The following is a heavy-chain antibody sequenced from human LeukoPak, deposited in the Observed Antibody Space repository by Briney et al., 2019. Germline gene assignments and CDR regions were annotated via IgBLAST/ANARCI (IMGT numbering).Heavy chain of an antibody. CDR1: GVSISSSY. J-gene: IGHJ3*01. Sequence: PSETLSLTCTVSGVSISSSYWSWIRQPPGKGLEWIGYIYYSGNTNHNPSRKSRVTMSVNTSKNQFSLKLSSVTAADTAVYYCARDTMVNYGLDVWRQGTMVTVSS. V-gene: IGHV4-59*01. CDR2: IYYSGNT. CDR3: ARDTMVNYGLDV. D-gene: IGHD3-10*01.